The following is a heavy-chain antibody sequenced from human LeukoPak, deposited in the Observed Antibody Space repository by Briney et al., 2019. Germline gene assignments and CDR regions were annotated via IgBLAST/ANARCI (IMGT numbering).Heavy chain of an antibody. CDR2: IYYSGST. CDR3: ARRGDGYNFFDY. CDR1: GGSISSSSYY. D-gene: IGHD5-24*01. V-gene: IGHV4-39*01. Sequence: SETLSLTCTVSGGSISSSSYYWGWIRQPPGRWLEWIGSIYYSGSTYYNPSLKSRVTISVDTSKNQFSLKLSSVTAADTAVYYCARRGDGYNFFDYWGQGTLVTVSS. J-gene: IGHJ4*02.